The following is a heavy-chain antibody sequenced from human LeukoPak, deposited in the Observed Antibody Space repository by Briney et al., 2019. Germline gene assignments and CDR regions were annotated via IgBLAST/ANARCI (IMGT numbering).Heavy chain of an antibody. CDR2: IYTSGST. CDR3: ARGFPHDAFDI. J-gene: IGHJ3*02. V-gene: IGHV4-61*02. Sequence: ASQTLSLTCTVAGGSISSGRYCWSWIRQTAGKGLEWIGRIYTSGSTNYNPSLKSRVTISVDTSKIQFSLKLSSVTAADTAVYYCARGFPHDAFDIWGQGTMVTVSS. CDR1: GGSISSGRYC.